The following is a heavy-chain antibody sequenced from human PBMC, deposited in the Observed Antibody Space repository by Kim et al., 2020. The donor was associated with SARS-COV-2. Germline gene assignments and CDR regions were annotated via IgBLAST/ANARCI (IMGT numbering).Heavy chain of an antibody. Sequence: SETLSLTCTVSGGSISSSSYYWGWIRQPPGKGLEWIGSIYYSGSTYYNPSLKSRVTISVDTSKNQFSLKLSFVTAADTAVYYCASSAAGTTYPPFYYWGQGTLVAVSS. CDR2: IYYSGST. CDR3: ASSAAGTTYPPFYY. CDR1: GGSISSSSYY. D-gene: IGHD6-13*01. V-gene: IGHV4-39*01. J-gene: IGHJ4*02.